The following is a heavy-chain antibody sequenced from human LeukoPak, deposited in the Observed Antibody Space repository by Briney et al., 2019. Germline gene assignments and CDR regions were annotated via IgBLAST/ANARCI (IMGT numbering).Heavy chain of an antibody. Sequence: PSETLSLTCTVSGGSISSSSYYWGWIRQPPGKGLEWIGSTYYSGSTYYNPSLKSRVTISVDTSKNQFSLKLSSVTAADTAVYYCARHGPTVTTRGPFDYWGQGTLVTVSS. D-gene: IGHD4-11*01. CDR3: ARHGPTVTTRGPFDY. J-gene: IGHJ4*02. CDR2: TYYSGST. V-gene: IGHV4-39*01. CDR1: GGSISSSSYY.